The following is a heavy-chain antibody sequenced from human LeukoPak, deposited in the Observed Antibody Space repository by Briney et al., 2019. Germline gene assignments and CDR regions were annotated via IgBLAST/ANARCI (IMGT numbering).Heavy chain of an antibody. V-gene: IGHV3-73*01. CDR3: TSYHYGMDV. Sequence: GGSLRLSCAASGFTFSGSAMHWVRQASGKGLEWVGRIRSKDNSYATAYAASVKGRFTISRDDSKNTAYLQMNSLKTEDTAVYYCTSYHYGMDVWGQGTTVTVSS. CDR1: GFTFSGSA. J-gene: IGHJ6*02. CDR2: IRSKDNSYAT.